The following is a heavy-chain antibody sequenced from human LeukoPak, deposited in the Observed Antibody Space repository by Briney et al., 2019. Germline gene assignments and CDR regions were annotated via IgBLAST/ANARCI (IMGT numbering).Heavy chain of an antibody. V-gene: IGHV4-34*01. CDR1: GGSFSGYY. J-gene: IGHJ4*02. CDR2: INHSGST. D-gene: IGHD3-22*01. CDR3: ARIYYDSSGYSYYFDY. Sequence: SETLSLTSAVYGGSFSGYYWSWIRPPPGKGREWIGEINHSGSTNYNPSLKSRVTISLYTSKNQISLKLSSVTAADTAVYYCARIYYDSSGYSYYFDYWGQGTLVTVSS.